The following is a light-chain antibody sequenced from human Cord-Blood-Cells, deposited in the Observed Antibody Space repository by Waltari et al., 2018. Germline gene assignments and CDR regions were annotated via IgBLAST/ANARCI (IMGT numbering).Light chain of an antibody. J-gene: IGLJ1*01. V-gene: IGLV1-47*01. CDR1: SSNIGSNY. Sequence: QSVLTQPPSASGTPGQRVTISCSGSSSNIGSNYVYWYQQLPGTAPKLLIHRNKHRPSGVPDRFSGSKSGTSASLAISGLRSEDEADYYCAAWDDSLSGHYVFGTGTKVTVL. CDR3: AAWDDSLSGHYV. CDR2: RNK.